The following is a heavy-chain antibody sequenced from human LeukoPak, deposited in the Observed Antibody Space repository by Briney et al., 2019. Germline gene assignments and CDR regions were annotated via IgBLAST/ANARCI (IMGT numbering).Heavy chain of an antibody. CDR3: ARDGVESNLSVRVGKDY. V-gene: IGHV1-2*02. D-gene: IGHD3-3*01. J-gene: IGHJ4*02. Sequence: ASVKVSCKASGYTFTGYYMHWVRQAPGRGLEWMGWINPNSGGTNYAQKFQGRVTMTRDTSISTAYMELSRLRSDDTAVYYCARDGVESNLSVRVGKDYWGQGTLVTVSS. CDR1: GYTFTGYY. CDR2: INPNSGGT.